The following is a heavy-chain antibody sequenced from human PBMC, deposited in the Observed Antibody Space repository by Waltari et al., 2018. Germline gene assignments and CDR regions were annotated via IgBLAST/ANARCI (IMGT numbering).Heavy chain of an antibody. D-gene: IGHD6-13*01. CDR1: GFPFSSYA. CDR2: ISGSGGSK. Sequence: EVQLVESGGGLVQPGGSLRLSCAASGFPFSSYAMSWVRQAPGKGLEWVSAISGSGGSKYYSDSVKGRFTISRDNSKNTMELQMNSLRAEDTAVYYCAKGNGSSWYASIDYWGQGTLVTVSS. CDR3: AKGNGSSWYASIDY. J-gene: IGHJ4*02. V-gene: IGHV3-23*04.